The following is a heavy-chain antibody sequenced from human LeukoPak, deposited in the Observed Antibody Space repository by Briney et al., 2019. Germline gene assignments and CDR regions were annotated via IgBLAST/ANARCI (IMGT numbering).Heavy chain of an antibody. D-gene: IGHD6-13*01. V-gene: IGHV4-39*07. CDR1: GGSIRSGNHY. CDR2: IYYDGTT. CDR3: ARCSSSWYWGHYYYGMDV. J-gene: IGHJ6*02. Sequence: SETLSLTCSASGGSIRSGNHYWAWIRQPPGKGLEWIGSIYYDGTTYYNPSLKSRVTISVDTSKNQFSLKLSSVTAADTAVYYCARCSSSWYWGHYYYGMDVWGQGTTVTVSS.